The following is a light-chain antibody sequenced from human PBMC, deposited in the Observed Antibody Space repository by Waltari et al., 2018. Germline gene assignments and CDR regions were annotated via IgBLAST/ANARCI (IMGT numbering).Light chain of an antibody. V-gene: IGLV1-44*01. CDR1: SHNTRKNG. J-gene: IGLJ1*01. CDR3: ASWDDILSGYV. Sequence: QTVLAQPPSASGTPGQRVSIPWGGDSHNTRKNGLNWYQQLPGAATKLLIYTNVERPSGVPDRFSGSKSDISASLVISGLQSEDDGDYYCASWDDILSGYVFGTGTTVNVL. CDR2: TNV.